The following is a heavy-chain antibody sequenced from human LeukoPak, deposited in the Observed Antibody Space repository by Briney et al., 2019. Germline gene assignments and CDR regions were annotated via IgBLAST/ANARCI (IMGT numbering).Heavy chain of an antibody. D-gene: IGHD3-10*01. CDR1: GFTFSSYG. CDR3: AREQYYGSGSYYICWFDT. V-gene: IGHV3-33*01. Sequence: GGSLRLSCAASGFTFSSYGMHWVRQAPGKGLEWVAVIWYDGSNKYYADSVKGRFTISRDNAKNLLYLQMNSLRAEDTAVYYCAREQYYGSGSYYICWFDTWGQGSLVTVSS. J-gene: IGHJ5*02. CDR2: IWYDGSNK.